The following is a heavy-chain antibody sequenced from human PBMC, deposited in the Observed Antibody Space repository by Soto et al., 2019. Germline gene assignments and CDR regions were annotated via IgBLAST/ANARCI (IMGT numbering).Heavy chain of an antibody. Sequence: EVQLVESGGGLVRPGGSLRLSCAASGFTFSTYSMNWVRQAPGQGLEWVSYISSGSATIYYAASVKGRFTISRDNAANSLYLQMNSLTDEDTAVYYCVRESASYSSSSGSYWYFDLWGRGTVITVSS. J-gene: IGHJ2*01. CDR3: VRESASYSSSSGSYWYFDL. CDR1: GFTFSTYS. D-gene: IGHD6-6*01. V-gene: IGHV3-48*02. CDR2: ISSGSATI.